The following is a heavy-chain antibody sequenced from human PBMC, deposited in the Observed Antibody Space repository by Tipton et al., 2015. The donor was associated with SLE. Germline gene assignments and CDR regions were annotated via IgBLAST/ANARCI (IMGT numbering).Heavy chain of an antibody. D-gene: IGHD2-2*01. CDR2: IYYSGTT. CDR3: ARGGSTSWRWIDP. V-gene: IGHV4-59*01. J-gene: IGHJ5*02. Sequence: TLSLTCTVSGGSMNTYYWSCIRQPPGKGLEWIGYIYYSGTTNYNSSLKSRVTISVDTSKNQFSLKLNSVTAADTAVYFCARGGSTSWRWIDPWGQGTLVTVSS. CDR1: GGSMNTYY.